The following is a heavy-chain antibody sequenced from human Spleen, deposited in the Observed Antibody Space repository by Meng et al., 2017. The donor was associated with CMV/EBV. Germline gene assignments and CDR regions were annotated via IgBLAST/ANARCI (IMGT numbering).Heavy chain of an antibody. V-gene: IGHV3-21*01. Sequence: GESLKISCAASGFTFSSYSMNWVRQAPGKGLEWVSSISSSSYIYYADSVKGRFTISRDNAKNSLYLQMNSLRAEDTAVYFCAKDAARQYYDSSGYYFDYWGLGTLVTVSS. D-gene: IGHD3-22*01. CDR2: ISSSSYI. J-gene: IGHJ4*02. CDR3: AKDAARQYYDSSGYYFDY. CDR1: GFTFSSYS.